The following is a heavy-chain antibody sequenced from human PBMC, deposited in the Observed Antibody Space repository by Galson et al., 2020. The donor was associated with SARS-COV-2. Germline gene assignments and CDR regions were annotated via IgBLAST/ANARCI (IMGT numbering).Heavy chain of an antibody. CDR2: INTTTGNP. D-gene: IGHD3-22*01. CDR1: GYTFTSYA. CDR3: ARLGYYDSSGYTQHYYYYMDV. V-gene: IGHV7-4-1*02. J-gene: IGHJ6*03. Sequence: ASVKVSCKASGYTFTSYAMNWVRQAPGQGLEWMGWINTTTGNPTYAQGFTGRFVFSLDTSVSTAYLQISSLKAEDTAVYYWARLGYYDSSGYTQHYYYYMDVWGKGTTVTVSS.